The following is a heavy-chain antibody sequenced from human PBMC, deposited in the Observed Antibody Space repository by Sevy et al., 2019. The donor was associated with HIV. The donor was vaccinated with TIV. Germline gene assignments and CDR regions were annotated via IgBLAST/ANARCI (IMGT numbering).Heavy chain of an antibody. CDR1: GGSTSSYY. J-gene: IGHJ5*02. V-gene: IGHV4-59*01. D-gene: IGHD3-22*01. CDR2: IYYSGST. CDR3: ARVGDYYDSSGYYYP. Sequence: SETLSLTCTVSGGSTSSYYWSWIRQPPGKGLEWIGYIYYSGSTNYNPSLKSRVTISVDTSKNQFSLKLSSVTAADTAVYYCARVGDYYDSSGYYYPWGQGTLVTVSS.